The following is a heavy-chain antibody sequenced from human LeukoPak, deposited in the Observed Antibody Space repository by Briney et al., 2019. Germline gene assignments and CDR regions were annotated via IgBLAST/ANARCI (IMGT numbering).Heavy chain of an antibody. CDR1: GGSISSDY. J-gene: IGHJ6*02. Sequence: SETLSLTCTVPGGSISSDYWSWIRQPPGKGLEWIGYIYYSGSTNYNPSLKSRVTISVDTSKNQFSLKLSSVTAADTAVYYCARKPPSGPGYYYSYGMDVWGQGTTVTVSS. V-gene: IGHV4-59*08. CDR2: IYYSGST. CDR3: ARKPPSGPGYYYSYGMDV.